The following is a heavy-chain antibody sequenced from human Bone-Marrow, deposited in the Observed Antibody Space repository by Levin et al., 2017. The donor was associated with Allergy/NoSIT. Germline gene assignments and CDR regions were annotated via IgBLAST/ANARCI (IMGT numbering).Heavy chain of an antibody. V-gene: IGHV4-34*01. D-gene: IGHD4-17*01. CDR1: GGSFSVYF. J-gene: IGHJ4*02. CDR3: APIFGDYSDFDS. Sequence: SETLSLTCAVYGGSFSVYFWSWIRQPPGKGLEWIGEISHSGSTNYNPSLKSRVTISVDTSKNQFSLRLDSVTAADTAVYYCAPIFGDYSDFDSWGQGTLVSVSS. CDR2: ISHSGST.